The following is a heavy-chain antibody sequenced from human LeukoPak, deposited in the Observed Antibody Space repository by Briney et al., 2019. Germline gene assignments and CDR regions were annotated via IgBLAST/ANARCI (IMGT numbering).Heavy chain of an antibody. V-gene: IGHV3-49*03. CDR2: IRSRAYGGTT. CDR3: TFNRYYYDSSGFDY. CDR1: GFTYGDYA. Sequence: PGGSLRLSCTASGFTYGDYAMSWFRQAPGEGGEGVGCIRSRAYGGTTEYAASVKGRFTISRDDSQSIDYLQMNSLKTEDTAVYYCTFNRYYYDSSGFDYWGQGTLVTVSS. D-gene: IGHD3-22*01. J-gene: IGHJ4*02.